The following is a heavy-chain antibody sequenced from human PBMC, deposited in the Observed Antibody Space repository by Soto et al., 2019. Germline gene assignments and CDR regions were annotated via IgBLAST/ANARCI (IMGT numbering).Heavy chain of an antibody. CDR3: AHSKWFEEPPEFDY. CDR2: IYWDDDK. Sequence: QITLKESGPTLVKPTQTLTLTCTFSGFSLSTSGVGVGWIRQPPGKALEWLALIYWDDDKRYSPTLKSRLTITNDTSENQGVLTMTNLNPVDTATYYCAHSKWFEEPPEFDYWGQETLVTVSS. CDR1: GFSLSTSGVG. J-gene: IGHJ4*02. D-gene: IGHD3-10*01. V-gene: IGHV2-5*02.